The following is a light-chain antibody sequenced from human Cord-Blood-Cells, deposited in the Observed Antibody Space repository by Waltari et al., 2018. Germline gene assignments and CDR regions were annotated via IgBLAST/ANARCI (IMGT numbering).Light chain of an antibody. J-gene: IGLJ3*02. CDR3: SSYTSSSTWV. Sequence: QSALTQPASVSGSPGQSITISCTGTSSDVGGYNYVSWYQQPPGKAPNLMIYDVSNRPSGVCSRFSGSKSGNTASLTISGLQAEDEADYYFSSYTSSSTWVFGGGTKLTVL. CDR1: SSDVGGYNY. V-gene: IGLV2-14*01. CDR2: DVS.